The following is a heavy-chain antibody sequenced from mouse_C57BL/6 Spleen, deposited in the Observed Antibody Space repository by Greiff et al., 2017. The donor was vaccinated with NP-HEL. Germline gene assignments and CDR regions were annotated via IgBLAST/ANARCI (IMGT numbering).Heavy chain of an antibody. CDR1: GYTFTSYW. V-gene: IGHV1-64*01. J-gene: IGHJ4*01. CDR2: IHPNSGST. Sequence: QVQLQQPGAELVKPGASVKLSCKASGYTFTSYWMHWVKQRPGQGLEWIGMIHPNSGSTNYNEKFKSKATLNVDKSSSTAYMQLSSLTSEDSAVYYCAHGNYDYYAMDYWGQGTSVTVSS. CDR3: AHGNYDYYAMDY. D-gene: IGHD2-1*01.